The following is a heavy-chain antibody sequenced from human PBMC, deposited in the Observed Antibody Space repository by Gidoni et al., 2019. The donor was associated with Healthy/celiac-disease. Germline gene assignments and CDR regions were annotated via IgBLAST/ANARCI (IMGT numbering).Heavy chain of an antibody. CDR2: ISWNSVSI. Sequence: EVQLVESGGGLVQPGRSLRLSCAASGFTFDDYAMHWFRQAPGNGLEWVSGISWNSVSIGSADSVKGRFTISRDNAKNSLYLQMNSLRAEDTALYYCAKDQAVVNDYHYGMYVWVQGTTVTVSS. CDR3: AKDQAVVNDYHYGMYV. J-gene: IGHJ6*02. V-gene: IGHV3-9*01. CDR1: GFTFDDYA. D-gene: IGHD2-2*01.